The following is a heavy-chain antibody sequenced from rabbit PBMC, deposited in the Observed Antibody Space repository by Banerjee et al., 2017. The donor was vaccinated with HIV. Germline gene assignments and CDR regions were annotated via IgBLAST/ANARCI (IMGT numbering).Heavy chain of an antibody. J-gene: IGHJ4*01. CDR1: GFSFSSSYY. CDR3: ARSSSNDWEFDL. Sequence: QEQLVESGGGLVQPEGSLTLTCTASGFSFSSSYYMCWVRQAPGKGLEWIGCIYISSGRTWFASWAKGRFTISKTSSTTVTLQMTSLTAADTATYFCARSSSNDWEFDLWGQGTLVTVS. CDR2: IYISSGRT. V-gene: IGHV1S45*01. D-gene: IGHD1-1*01.